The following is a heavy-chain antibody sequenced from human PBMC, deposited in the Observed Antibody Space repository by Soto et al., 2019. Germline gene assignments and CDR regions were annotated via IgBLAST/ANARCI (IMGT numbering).Heavy chain of an antibody. D-gene: IGHD3-10*01. CDR2: INPSGGST. Sequence: ASVKVSCKESGYTFASYYSHWVRQAPGQGLEWMGIINPSGGSTSYAQKFQGRVTMTRDTSTSTVYMELSSLRSEDTAVYYCARARITMVRGAPGWFDPWGQGTLVTVSS. CDR3: ARARITMVRGAPGWFDP. J-gene: IGHJ5*02. CDR1: GYTFASYY. V-gene: IGHV1-46*03.